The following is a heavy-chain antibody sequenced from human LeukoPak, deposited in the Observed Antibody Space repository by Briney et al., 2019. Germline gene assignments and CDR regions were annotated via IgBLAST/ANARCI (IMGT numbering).Heavy chain of an antibody. D-gene: IGHD1-1*01. V-gene: IGHV3-53*01. Sequence: PGGSLRLSCAASGFTLSDNYMSCVRQAPGKGLEWGSFTFSGGDTCYTDPAKGRFTISPDNPKNSLYLQMESLRAEDPAAYYCARGDEGDTTALRGGYFEYWGQGTLVTVSS. CDR2: TFSGGDT. CDR1: GFTLSDNY. J-gene: IGHJ4*02. CDR3: ARGDEGDTTALRGGYFEY.